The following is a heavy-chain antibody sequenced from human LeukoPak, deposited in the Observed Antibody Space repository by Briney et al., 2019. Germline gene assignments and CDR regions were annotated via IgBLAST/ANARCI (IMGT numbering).Heavy chain of an antibody. J-gene: IGHJ4*02. D-gene: IGHD4-17*01. Sequence: AETLSLTCTVSGGSISSYYWSWIRQPPGKGLEWIGYIYYSGSTNYNPSLKSRVTISVDTSKNQFSLKLSSVTAADTAVYYCARDYGDSSGYFDYWGQGTLVTVSS. CDR3: ARDYGDSSGYFDY. CDR2: IYYSGST. V-gene: IGHV4-59*01. CDR1: GGSISSYY.